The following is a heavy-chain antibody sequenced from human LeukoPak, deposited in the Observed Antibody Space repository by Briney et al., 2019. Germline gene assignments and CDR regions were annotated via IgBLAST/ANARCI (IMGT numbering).Heavy chain of an antibody. CDR2: IYHSGST. CDR1: GGSISSGGYY. Sequence: PSQTLSLTCTVSGGSISSGGYYWSWIRQPPGKGLEWIGYIYHSGSTYYNPSLKSRVTISVDRSKNQFSLKLSSVTAADTAVYYCARLRDSSGYYRYWGQGTLVTVSS. CDR3: ARLRDSSGYYRY. V-gene: IGHV4-30-2*02. J-gene: IGHJ4*02. D-gene: IGHD3-22*01.